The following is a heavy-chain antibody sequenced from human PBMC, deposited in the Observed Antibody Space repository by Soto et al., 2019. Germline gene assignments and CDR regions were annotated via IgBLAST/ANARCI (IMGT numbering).Heavy chain of an antibody. CDR3: SHGYYQYFNS. J-gene: IGHJ4*02. CDR2: IKSNTDGGTT. D-gene: IGHD5-18*01. V-gene: IGHV3-15*07. Sequence: WGSLRLSCAVSGVTLSNVWMNWVRQAPGKGPEWVGRIKSNTDGGTTDYAAPVKGRFTVSRDDSENTLYLQMNSLKTEDTAIYYCSHGYYQYFNSWGQGTLVTVSS. CDR1: GVTLSNVW.